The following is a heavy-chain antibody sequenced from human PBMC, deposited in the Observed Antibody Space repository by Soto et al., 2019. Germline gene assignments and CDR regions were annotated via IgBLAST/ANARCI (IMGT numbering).Heavy chain of an antibody. D-gene: IGHD6-13*01. J-gene: IGHJ4*02. V-gene: IGHV4-59*01. CDR2: IYYSGST. CDR3: ARAPPGQQLEGNFDY. Sequence: ASETLSLTCTVSGGSISSYYWSWIRQPPGKGLEWIGYIYYSGSTNYNPSLKSRVTISVDTSKNQFSLKLSSVTAADTAVYYCARAPPGQQLEGNFDYWGQGTLVTSPQ. CDR1: GGSISSYY.